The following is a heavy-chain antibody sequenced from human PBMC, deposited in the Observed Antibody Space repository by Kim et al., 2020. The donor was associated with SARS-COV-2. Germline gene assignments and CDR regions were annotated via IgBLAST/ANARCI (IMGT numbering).Heavy chain of an antibody. CDR1: GGSINNYY. CDR2: MFYSGST. Sequence: SETLSLTCTVSGGSINNYYWSWIRQPLGKGLEWIGYMFYSGSTNYNPSLKSRVTMSVDTSKNQFSPNLTSVTPADTAVYYCARGGVATIWSYWGQGTLVSVSS. CDR3: ARGGVATIWSY. V-gene: IGHV4-59*01. D-gene: IGHD5-12*01. J-gene: IGHJ4*02.